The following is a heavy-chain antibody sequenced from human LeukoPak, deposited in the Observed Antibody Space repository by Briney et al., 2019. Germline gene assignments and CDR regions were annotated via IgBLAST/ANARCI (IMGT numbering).Heavy chain of an antibody. CDR3: ARVYCSTSSCNYFDY. CDR1: GGSITSSNW. D-gene: IGHD2-2*01. CDR2: IYHSGST. Sequence: SGTLSLTCAVSGGSITSSNWWTWVRQPPGKGLEWIGEIYHSGSTNYNPSLQSRVTMSVDKSKNLFSLKLSSVTAADTAMYYCARVYCSTSSCNYFDYWDQGTLVTVSS. V-gene: IGHV4-4*02. J-gene: IGHJ4*02.